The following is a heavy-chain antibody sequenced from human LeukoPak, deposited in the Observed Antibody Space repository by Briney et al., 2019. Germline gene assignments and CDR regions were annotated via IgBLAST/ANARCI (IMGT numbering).Heavy chain of an antibody. V-gene: IGHV4-30-4*01. CDR3: ARDRGGLGTIDP. CDR1: GGSISSGDYY. D-gene: IGHD5/OR15-5a*01. Sequence: SETLSLTCTVSGGSISSGDYYWSWIRQPPGKGLEWIGYIYYSGSTYYNPSLKSRVTISVDTSNNQFSLKLNSVTAADTAVYYCARDRGGLGTIDPWGQGTLVTVFS. CDR2: IYYSGST. J-gene: IGHJ5*02.